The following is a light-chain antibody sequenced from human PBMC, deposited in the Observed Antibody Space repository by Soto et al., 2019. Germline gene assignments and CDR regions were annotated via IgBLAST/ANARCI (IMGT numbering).Light chain of an antibody. Sequence: DIQMTQSPSTLSATGGDRVTITCRASQSISSWLAWYQQKPGKAPKVLIYQASSLESGVPSRFSGSGSGTEFTLTISSLQPDDFATYYCQQYNSYALTFGGGTKVEIK. CDR3: QQYNSYALT. J-gene: IGKJ4*01. V-gene: IGKV1-5*03. CDR2: QAS. CDR1: QSISSW.